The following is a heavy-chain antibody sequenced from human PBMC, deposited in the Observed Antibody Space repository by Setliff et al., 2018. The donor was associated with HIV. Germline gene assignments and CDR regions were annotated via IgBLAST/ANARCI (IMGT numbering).Heavy chain of an antibody. CDR1: GDSISSGNYY. D-gene: IGHD5-18*01. Sequence: SETLSLTCTVSGDSISSGNYYWSWIRQPPGKGLEWIGYIYTSGSTNYNPSLKTRVTISIDTSKKQFSLKLNSVTAADTSVYYCARRWGIRGYSSWGQGTLVTVSS. CDR2: IYTSGST. V-gene: IGHV4-61*01. CDR3: ARRWGIRGYSS. J-gene: IGHJ5*02.